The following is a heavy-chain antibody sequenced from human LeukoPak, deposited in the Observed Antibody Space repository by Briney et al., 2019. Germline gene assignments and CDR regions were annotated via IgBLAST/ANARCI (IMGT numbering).Heavy chain of an antibody. Sequence: KSSETLSLTCTVSGGSISSYYWSWIRQPPGKGLEWIGEINHSGSTNYNPSLKSRVTISVDTSKNQFSLKLSSVTAADTAVYYCARLPGWGYYDSSGYYTERDYWGQGTLVTVSS. V-gene: IGHV4-34*01. J-gene: IGHJ4*02. CDR2: INHSGST. D-gene: IGHD3-22*01. CDR1: GGSISSYY. CDR3: ARLPGWGYYDSSGYYTERDY.